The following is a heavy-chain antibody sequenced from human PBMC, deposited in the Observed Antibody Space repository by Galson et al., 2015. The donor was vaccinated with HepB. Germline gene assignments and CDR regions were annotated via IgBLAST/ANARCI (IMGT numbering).Heavy chain of an antibody. CDR2: MSSSTNYI. J-gene: IGHJ6*02. Sequence: LRLSCAASGSILSSYSMNWVRQAPGKGLEWASSMSSSTNYIYYADSVKGRFTVSIDNAKNSLFLQMNSLRAEDTAVYYCATNTPAAVMRASGMDVWGQGTAVTVSS. V-gene: IGHV3-21*01. CDR3: ATNTPAAVMRASGMDV. D-gene: IGHD2-2*01. CDR1: GSILSSYS.